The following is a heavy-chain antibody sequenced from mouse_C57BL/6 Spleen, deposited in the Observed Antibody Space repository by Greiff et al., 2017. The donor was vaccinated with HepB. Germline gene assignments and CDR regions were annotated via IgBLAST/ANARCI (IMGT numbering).Heavy chain of an antibody. Sequence: QVQLQQSGAELVKPGASVKLSCKASGYTFTSYWMQWVKQRPGQGLEWIGEIDPSDSYTNYNQKFKGKATLTVDTSSSTAYMQLSSLTSEDSAVYYCARADYYGSRRAMDYWGQGTSVTVSS. V-gene: IGHV1-50*01. J-gene: IGHJ4*01. CDR2: IDPSDSYT. D-gene: IGHD1-1*01. CDR3: ARADYYGSRRAMDY. CDR1: GYTFTSYW.